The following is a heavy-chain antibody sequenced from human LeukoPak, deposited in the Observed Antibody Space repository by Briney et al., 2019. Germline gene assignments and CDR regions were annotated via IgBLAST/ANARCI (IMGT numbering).Heavy chain of an antibody. CDR2: VSCGGGST. V-gene: IGHV3-23*01. D-gene: IGHD6-19*01. Sequence: PGGSLRRSCAASGFTCSSYAMRWVRQAPGNGLEGVSAVSCGGGSTDYADSVRGRFTISRDNYKTTLYLQMNSLRAEDTAVYYCAKAGGSSSGWFGFWGQGTLVTVSS. CDR3: AKAGGSSSGWFGF. J-gene: IGHJ4*02. CDR1: GFTCSSYA.